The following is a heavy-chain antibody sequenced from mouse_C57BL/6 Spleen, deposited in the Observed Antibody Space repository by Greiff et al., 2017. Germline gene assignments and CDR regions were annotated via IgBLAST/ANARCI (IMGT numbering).Heavy chain of an antibody. CDR1: GYAFSSSW. Sequence: QVQLQQSGPELVKPGASVKISCKASGYAFSSSWMNWVKQRPGKGLEWIGRIYPGDGDTNYNGKFKGKATLTADKSSSTAYMQLSSLTSEDSAVYFCARRDYSPYYAMDYWGQGTSVTVSS. CDR2: IYPGDGDT. CDR3: ARRDYSPYYAMDY. D-gene: IGHD2-12*01. J-gene: IGHJ4*01. V-gene: IGHV1-82*01.